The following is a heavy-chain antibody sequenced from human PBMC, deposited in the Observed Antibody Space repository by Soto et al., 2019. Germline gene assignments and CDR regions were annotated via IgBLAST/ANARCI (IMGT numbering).Heavy chain of an antibody. CDR1: GFSLSTSGVG. Sequence: QITLKESGPTLVKPTQTLTLTCTFSGFSLSTSGVGVGWIRQPPGKALEWLALIYWDDDKRYSPSLKSRLTIPKETSKNQVVLTITNMDPVDTATYYCAHTLIAAAEFDFWGQGTLVTVSS. CDR2: IYWDDDK. V-gene: IGHV2-5*02. J-gene: IGHJ4*02. D-gene: IGHD6-13*01. CDR3: AHTLIAAAEFDF.